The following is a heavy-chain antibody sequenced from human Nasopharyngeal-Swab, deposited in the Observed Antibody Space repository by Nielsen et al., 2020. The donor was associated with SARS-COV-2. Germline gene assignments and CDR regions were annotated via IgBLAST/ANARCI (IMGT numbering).Heavy chain of an antibody. J-gene: IGHJ4*02. CDR3: ASDRRTYSIAAAGTIDY. CDR1: GFTFSSYS. D-gene: IGHD6-13*01. CDR2: ISYDGSNK. Sequence: GESLKISCAASGFTFSSYSMNWVRQAPGKGLEWVAVISYDGSNKYYADSVKGRFTISRDNSKNTLYLQMNSLRAEDTAVYYCASDRRTYSIAAAGTIDYWGQGTLVTVSS. V-gene: IGHV3-30*03.